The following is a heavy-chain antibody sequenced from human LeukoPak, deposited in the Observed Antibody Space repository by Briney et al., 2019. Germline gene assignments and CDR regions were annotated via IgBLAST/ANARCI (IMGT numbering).Heavy chain of an antibody. Sequence: SETLSLTCSVSGDSISTYHWNWVRKPPGKGLEWIGYMQSTGNSNYNPSLKSRVFISVDTSKNQIVLNLRSVTAADTALYHCAGDKRHSHGHYLDHWGQGLLVTVSS. CDR1: GDSISTYH. CDR2: MQSTGNS. J-gene: IGHJ4*02. D-gene: IGHD5-18*01. CDR3: AGDKRHSHGHYLDH. V-gene: IGHV4-59*01.